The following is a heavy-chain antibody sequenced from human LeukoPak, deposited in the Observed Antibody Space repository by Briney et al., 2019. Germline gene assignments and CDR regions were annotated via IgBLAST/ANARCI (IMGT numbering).Heavy chain of an antibody. D-gene: IGHD1-26*01. V-gene: IGHV3-7*01. CDR1: GFTFSSYW. Sequence: PGGSLRLSCAASGFTFSSYWMSWVRQAPGKGLEWVANIKQDGSEKYYVDSVKGRFTISRDNAKNSLYLQMNSLRAEDTAVYYCARNRAHSGSYYDYYYYYMDVWGKGTTVTVSS. CDR2: IKQDGSEK. CDR3: ARNRAHSGSYYDYYYYYMDV. J-gene: IGHJ6*03.